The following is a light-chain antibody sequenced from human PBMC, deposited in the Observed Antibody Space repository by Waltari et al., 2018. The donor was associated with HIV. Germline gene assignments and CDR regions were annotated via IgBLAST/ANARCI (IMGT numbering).Light chain of an antibody. CDR1: PSVSSSY. Sequence: DIVLTQSPGTLSLSPGERATLSCRASPSVSSSYFVWYQQKPDQAPRLLIYGAASRATGIPDRFSGSGSGTDFTLTISRLEPEDSAVYYCQQYGASMYTFGQGSKLEI. J-gene: IGKJ2*01. CDR3: QQYGASMYT. CDR2: GAA. V-gene: IGKV3-20*01.